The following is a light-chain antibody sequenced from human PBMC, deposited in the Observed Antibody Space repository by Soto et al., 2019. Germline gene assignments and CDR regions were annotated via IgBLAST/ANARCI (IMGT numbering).Light chain of an antibody. CDR1: SSDVGTYNS. CDR2: EVT. Sequence: QSVLTQPASVSESPGQSITISCTGTSSDVGTYNSVCWYQQHPGKAPKLIIYEVTNRPSGVSNRFSGSKSGNTASLTISGLQAEDEADYYCISYTLSSTWVFGGGTKLTVL. J-gene: IGLJ3*02. CDR3: ISYTLSSTWV. V-gene: IGLV2-14*01.